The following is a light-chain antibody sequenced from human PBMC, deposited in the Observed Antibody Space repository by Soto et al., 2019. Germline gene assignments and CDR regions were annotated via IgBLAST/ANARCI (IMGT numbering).Light chain of an antibody. CDR2: KAS. J-gene: IGKJ5*01. V-gene: IGKV1-5*03. Sequence: DIQMTQSPSTLSASVGDRVTITCRAGQTISNLLAWYQQKPGRAPTLLIYKASTLESGVPSRFSGSGSGTEFTLTISSLQPDDFATYYCQQYSSYPLTFGQGTRLEIK. CDR1: QTISNL. CDR3: QQYSSYPLT.